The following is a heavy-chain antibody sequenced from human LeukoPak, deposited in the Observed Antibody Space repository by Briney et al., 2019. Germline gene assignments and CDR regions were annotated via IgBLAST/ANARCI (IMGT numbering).Heavy chain of an antibody. CDR3: ARVLNYVPGDY. CDR1: GFTFSSYE. D-gene: IGHD3-16*01. CDR2: ISSSGSTI. J-gene: IGHJ4*02. V-gene: IGHV3-48*03. Sequence: GGSLRLSCAVSGFTFSSYEMNWVRQAPGKGLEWVSYISSSGSTIYYADSVKGRFTISRDNSKNTLYLQMNSLRAEDTAVYYCARVLNYVPGDYWGQGTLVTVSS.